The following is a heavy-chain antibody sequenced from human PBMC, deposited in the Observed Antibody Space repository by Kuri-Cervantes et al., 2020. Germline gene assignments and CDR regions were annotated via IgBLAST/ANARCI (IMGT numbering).Heavy chain of an antibody. V-gene: IGHV3-23*01. CDR1: GFTFSNAW. D-gene: IGHD1-26*01. CDR2: ISGSGGST. Sequence: GESLKISCAASGFTFSNAWMSWVRQAPGKGLEWVSAISGSGGSTYYADSVKGRFTISRDNSKNTLYLQMNSLRAEDTAVYYCAIRREWELLGIDYWGQGTLVTVSS. J-gene: IGHJ4*02. CDR3: AIRREWELLGIDY.